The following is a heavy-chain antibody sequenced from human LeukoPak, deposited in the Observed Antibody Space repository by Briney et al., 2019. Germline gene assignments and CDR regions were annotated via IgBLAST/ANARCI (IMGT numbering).Heavy chain of an antibody. J-gene: IGHJ4*02. V-gene: IGHV3-30*03. D-gene: IGHD6-19*01. CDR3: AREGRALVADTGGYFDY. CDR2: ISYDGSNK. Sequence: PGGSLSLSCVASGLTVSDNCMSWVRQAPGKGLEWVAVISYDGSNKYYADSVKGRFTISRDNSKNTLYRQMNSLRAEDTAVYYCAREGRALVADTGGYFDYWGQGTLVTVSS. CDR1: GLTVSDNC.